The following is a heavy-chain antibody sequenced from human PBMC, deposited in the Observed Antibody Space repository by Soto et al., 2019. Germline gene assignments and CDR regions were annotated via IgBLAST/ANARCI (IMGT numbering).Heavy chain of an antibody. J-gene: IGHJ5*02. Sequence: EVQLVESGVGLVQPGGSLRLSCAASGFTFSSYWMHWVRQAPGKGLVWVSRINSDGSSTSYADSVKGRFTISRDNAKNTLYLQMNSLRAEDTAVYYCARGVSDYDFWSGYSTWFDPWGQGTLVTVSS. D-gene: IGHD3-3*01. V-gene: IGHV3-74*01. CDR3: ARGVSDYDFWSGYSTWFDP. CDR2: INSDGSST. CDR1: GFTFSSYW.